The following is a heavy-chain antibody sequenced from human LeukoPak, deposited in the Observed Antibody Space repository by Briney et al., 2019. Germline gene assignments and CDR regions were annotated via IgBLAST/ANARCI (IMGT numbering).Heavy chain of an antibody. CDR2: ITESGDIT. J-gene: IGHJ4*02. D-gene: IGHD2-15*01. Sequence: GASLRLSCAASGFTFRSYAMCWVRQAPGKGPEWVSGITESGDITYYADSVQGRFIISRDNTKNTLSLQMNSLGVEDTATYYCAKHCSGVTCSGYWGQGTVVTAPS. CDR3: AKHCSGVTCSGY. CDR1: GFTFRSYA. V-gene: IGHV3-23*01.